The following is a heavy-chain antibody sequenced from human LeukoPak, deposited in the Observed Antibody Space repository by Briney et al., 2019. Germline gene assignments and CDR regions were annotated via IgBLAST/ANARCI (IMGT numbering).Heavy chain of an antibody. CDR2: ISWSSGSI. CDR1: GFTFDDYA. V-gene: IGHV3-9*01. J-gene: IGHJ4*02. D-gene: IGHD3-16*02. Sequence: PGGSLRLSCAASGFTFDDYAMHWVRQAPGRGLEWVSGISWSSGSIGYADSVKGRFTISRDNAKNSLYLQMNSLRAEDTALYYCAKAGDYDYVWGSYRPTYYFDYWGQGTLVTVSS. CDR3: AKAGDYDYVWGSYRPTYYFDY.